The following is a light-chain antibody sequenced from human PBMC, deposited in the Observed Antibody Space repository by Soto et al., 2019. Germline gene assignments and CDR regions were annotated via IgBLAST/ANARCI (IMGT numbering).Light chain of an antibody. CDR2: AVT. CDR1: SSDVGGYNN. CDR3: SSYTSSITPVV. J-gene: IGLJ2*01. Sequence: QSALTQPASVSGSPGQSITISCTGTSSDVGGYNNVSWYQYHPGKAPKLVIYAVTNRPSGVSNRFSGSKSGNTASLTISGLQAEDEADYYCSSYTSSITPVVFGGATKLTVL. V-gene: IGLV2-14*03.